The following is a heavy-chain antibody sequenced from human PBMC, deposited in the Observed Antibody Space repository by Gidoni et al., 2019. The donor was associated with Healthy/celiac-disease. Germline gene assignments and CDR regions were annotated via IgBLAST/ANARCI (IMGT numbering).Heavy chain of an antibody. CDR2: IYYSGST. CDR3: APYRRGYSYRVTDWYFDY. CDR1: GGSISSSSYY. J-gene: IGHJ4*02. V-gene: IGHV4-39*01. Sequence: QLQLQESGPGLVKPSETLSLTCPVPGGSISSSSYYWGWIRQPPGKGLEWIGSIYYSGSTYYNPSLKSRVTISVDTSKNQFSLKLSSVTAADTAVYYCAPYRRGYSYRVTDWYFDYWGQGTLVTVSS. D-gene: IGHD5-18*01.